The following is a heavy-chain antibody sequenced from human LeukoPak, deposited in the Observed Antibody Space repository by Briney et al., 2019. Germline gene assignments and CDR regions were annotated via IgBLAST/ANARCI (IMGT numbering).Heavy chain of an antibody. J-gene: IGHJ4*02. CDR2: ISSSSSTI. Sequence: GGSLRLSCAASGFTFSSYSMNWVRQAPGKGLEWVSYISSSSSTIYYADSVKGRFTISRDNAKNPLYLQMNSLRAEDTAVYYCARVFVVVTATPLDYWGQGTLVTVSS. D-gene: IGHD2-21*02. CDR1: GFTFSSYS. V-gene: IGHV3-48*04. CDR3: ARVFVVVTATPLDY.